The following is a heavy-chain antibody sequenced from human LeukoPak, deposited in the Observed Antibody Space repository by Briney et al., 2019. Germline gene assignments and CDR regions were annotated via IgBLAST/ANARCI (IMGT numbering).Heavy chain of an antibody. J-gene: IGHJ4*02. CDR1: GFTFSSYA. CDR2: ISYDGSNK. Sequence: GRSLRLSCAASGFTFSSYAMHWVRQAPGKGLEWVSVISYDGSNKYYADSVKGRFTISRDNSKNTLYLQMNSLRAEDTAVYYCASDMVRGVITFYFDYWGQGTLVTVSS. D-gene: IGHD3-10*01. V-gene: IGHV3-30*04. CDR3: ASDMVRGVITFYFDY.